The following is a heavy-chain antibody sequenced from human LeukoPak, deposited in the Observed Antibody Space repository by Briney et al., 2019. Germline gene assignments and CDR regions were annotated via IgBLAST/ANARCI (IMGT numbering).Heavy chain of an antibody. CDR1: GFTFTTYG. J-gene: IGHJ4*02. V-gene: IGHV3-30*02. CDR2: IQNDEIDE. CDR3: ASGRYYDILTSWVYYFDY. D-gene: IGHD3-9*01. Sequence: GGSLRLSCAASGFTFTTYGMHWVRQAPGEGLEWVAFIQNDEIDEFYADSVKGRFTISRDNSKNTLYLQMNSLRAEDTAVYYCASGRYYDILTSWVYYFDYWGQGTLVTVSS.